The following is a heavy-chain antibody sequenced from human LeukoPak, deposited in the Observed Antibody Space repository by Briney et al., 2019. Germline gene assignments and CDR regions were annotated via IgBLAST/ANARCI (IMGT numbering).Heavy chain of an antibody. CDR3: ARDSRVPYSPDHYYYYGMDV. CDR1: GGSISSGGYY. J-gene: IGHJ6*02. Sequence: SQTLSLTCTVSGGSISSGGYYWSWIRQHPGKGLEWIGYIYYSGSTYYNPSLKSRVTISVDTSKNQFSLKLSSVTAVDTAVYYCARDSRVPYSPDHYYYYGMDVWGQGTTVTVSS. V-gene: IGHV4-31*03. CDR2: IYYSGST. D-gene: IGHD6-13*01.